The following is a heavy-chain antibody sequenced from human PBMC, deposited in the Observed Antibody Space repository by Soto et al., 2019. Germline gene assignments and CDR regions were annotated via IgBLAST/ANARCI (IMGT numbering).Heavy chain of an antibody. V-gene: IGHV4-31*03. CDR1: GGSISSGYY. D-gene: IGHD3-16*01. J-gene: IGHJ6*02. Sequence: SETLSLTCTVSGGSISSGYYWSWIRQYPGKGLEWIGYIYYSGNTYYNPSLKSRVSISLDTSKSQFSLKLDSVTAADTAVYYCARDTMGGSSQSSYYYYGMDVWGQGTTVTVSS. CDR2: IYYSGNT. CDR3: ARDTMGGSSQSSYYYYGMDV.